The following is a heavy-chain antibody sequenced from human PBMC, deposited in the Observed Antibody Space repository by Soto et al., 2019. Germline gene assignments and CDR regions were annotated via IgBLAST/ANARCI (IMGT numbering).Heavy chain of an antibody. D-gene: IGHD3-10*01. CDR2: IYHSGST. V-gene: IGHV4-4*02. CDR3: ASSLRPAGYFDY. J-gene: IGHJ4*02. Sequence: QVQLQESGPGLVKPSRTLSLTCAVSSGSISSSNWWSWVRQPPGKGLEWIGEIYHSGSTNYNPSLKSRVTISVDKSKNQFSLKLSSVTAADTAEYYCASSLRPAGYFDYWGQGTLVTVSS. CDR1: SGSISSSNW.